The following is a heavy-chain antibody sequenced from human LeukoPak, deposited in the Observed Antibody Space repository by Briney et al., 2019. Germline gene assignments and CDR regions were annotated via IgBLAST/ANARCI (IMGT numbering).Heavy chain of an antibody. CDR1: GGSISSYY. D-gene: IGHD6-6*01. V-gene: IGHV4-4*07. CDR2: IYTSGST. CDR3: ARVSGYSSSRYYYYMDV. J-gene: IGHJ6*03. Sequence: SETLSLTCTVSGGSISSYYWSWIRQPAGKGLEWIGRIYTSGSTNYNPSLKSRVTMSVDTSKNQFSLKLSSVTAADTAVYYCARVSGYSSSRYYYYMDVWGKGTTVTVSS.